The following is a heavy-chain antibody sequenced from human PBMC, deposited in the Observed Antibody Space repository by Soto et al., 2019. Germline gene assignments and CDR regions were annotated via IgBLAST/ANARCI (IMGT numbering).Heavy chain of an antibody. Sequence: ASVKVSCKASGYIFTNHYIHWVRQAPGQGLEWMVIINPTGGGTSYAQKFQGRVTMTRDTSTSTVYMELSSLRSEDTAVYYCARESTPAYWGQGTLVTVSS. CDR1: GYIFTNHY. CDR3: ARESTPAY. V-gene: IGHV1-46*01. CDR2: INPTGGGT. J-gene: IGHJ4*02.